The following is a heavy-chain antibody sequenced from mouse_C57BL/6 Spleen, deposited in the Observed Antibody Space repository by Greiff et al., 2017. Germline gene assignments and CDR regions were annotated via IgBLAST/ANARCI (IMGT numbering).Heavy chain of an antibody. V-gene: IGHV1-55*01. CDR3: ARRDYGYPLAY. Sequence: QVQLKQSGAELVKPGASVKMSCKASGYTFTSYWITWVKQRPGQGLEWIGDIYPGSGSTNYNEKFKSKATLTVDTSSSTAYMQLSSLTSEDSAVYYCARRDYGYPLAYWGQGTLVTVSA. CDR2: IYPGSGST. D-gene: IGHD2-2*01. J-gene: IGHJ3*01. CDR1: GYTFTSYW.